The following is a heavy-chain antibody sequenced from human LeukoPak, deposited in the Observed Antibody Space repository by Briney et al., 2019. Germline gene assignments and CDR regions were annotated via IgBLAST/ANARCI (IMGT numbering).Heavy chain of an antibody. J-gene: IGHJ5*02. V-gene: IGHV4-34*01. Sequence: SETLSLTCSVSGDSMSSYYWSWIRQPPGKGLEWIGEINHSGSTNYNPSLKSRVTISVDTSKNQFSLKLSSVTAADTAVYYCARGSTAWGQGTLVTVSS. D-gene: IGHD1-1*01. CDR3: ARGSTA. CDR1: GDSMSSYY. CDR2: INHSGST.